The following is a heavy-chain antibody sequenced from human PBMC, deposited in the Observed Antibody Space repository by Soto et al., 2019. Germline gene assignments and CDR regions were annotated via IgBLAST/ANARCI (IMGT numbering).Heavy chain of an antibody. CDR2: TGISGRTT. J-gene: IGHJ4*02. Sequence: XESLRLSSAASGFILTTYAMSWVRQAPGKGLEWVSTTGISGRTTYYADSVKGRFTVSRDDSKNTLDLQMSSLRAEDTAVYYCATVHNTSRSFDYWGQGTLVTVSS. CDR1: GFILTTYA. D-gene: IGHD1-20*01. CDR3: ATVHNTSRSFDY. V-gene: IGHV3-23*01.